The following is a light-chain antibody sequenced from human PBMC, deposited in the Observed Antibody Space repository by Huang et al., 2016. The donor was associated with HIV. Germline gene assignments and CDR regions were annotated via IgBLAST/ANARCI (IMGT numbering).Light chain of an antibody. CDR3: QQYYSTPVT. CDR1: QSVLYSSNNKNY. J-gene: IGKJ4*01. Sequence: DIVMTQSPDSLAVSLGERATINCKSSQSVLYSSNNKNYLAWYQQKPGQPPKRLIYWASTRESGVPDRFSGSGSGTDFTHTISSLQAEDVAVYYCQQYYSTPVTFGGGTKVEIK. V-gene: IGKV4-1*01. CDR2: WAS.